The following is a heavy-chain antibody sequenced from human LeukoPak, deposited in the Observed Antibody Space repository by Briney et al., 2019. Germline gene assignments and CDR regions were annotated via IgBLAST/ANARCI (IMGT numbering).Heavy chain of an antibody. CDR2: ISSSSSYI. V-gene: IGHV3-21*01. CDR3: ATYYDSSGYYYVSY. CDR1: GFTFSSYS. J-gene: IGHJ4*02. Sequence: GGSLRLSCAASGFTFSSYSMNWVRQAPGKGLEWVSSISSSSSYIYYADSVKGRFTISRDNAKNSLYLQMNSLRAEDTAVYYCATYYDSSGYYYVSYWGQGTLVTVSS. D-gene: IGHD3-22*01.